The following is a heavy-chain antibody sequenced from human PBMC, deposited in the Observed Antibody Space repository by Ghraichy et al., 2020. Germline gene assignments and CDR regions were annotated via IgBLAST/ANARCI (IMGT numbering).Heavy chain of an antibody. CDR1: GFSVSNYW. J-gene: IGHJ4*02. Sequence: GGSLRLSCAASGFSVSNYWMTWVRQTPGKGLEWVANVNQDGSEKYYVDSVKGRFTVSRDNAKNSLFLQMNSLRAEDTAIYYCARNRGLDYWGQGTLVTVSS. CDR3: ARNRGLDY. D-gene: IGHD2/OR15-2a*01. CDR2: VNQDGSEK. V-gene: IGHV3-7*03.